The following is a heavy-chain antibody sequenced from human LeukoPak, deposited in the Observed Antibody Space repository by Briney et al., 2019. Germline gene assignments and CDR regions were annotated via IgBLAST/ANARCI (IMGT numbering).Heavy chain of an antibody. J-gene: IGHJ4*02. D-gene: IGHD2-21*02. CDR2: ISSSNSSI. CDR1: GFTFSSYS. V-gene: IGHV3-21*04. Sequence: PGGSLRLSCAASGFTFSSYSMNWVRQAPGKGLEWVSSISSSNSSIHYADSVKGRFTISRDNSKNTLYLQMNSLRAEDTAVYYFAKDGFYCGGDCYSRPYYFDYWGQGTLVTVSS. CDR3: AKDGFYCGGDCYSRPYYFDY.